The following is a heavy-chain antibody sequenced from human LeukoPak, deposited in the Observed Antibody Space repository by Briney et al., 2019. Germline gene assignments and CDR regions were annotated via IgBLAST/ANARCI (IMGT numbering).Heavy chain of an antibody. V-gene: IGHV3-23*03. CDR1: GFTFNNYL. CDR2: LFTGGAGA. Sequence: GGSLRLSCTASGFTFNNYLMSWVRQAPGKGPEWVSVLFTGGAGALYADSVRGRFTISGDTSKTTLYLQMNGLRAEDTAVYYCAKECDYSPGHKFDLWGRGTLVTVSS. D-gene: IGHD3-10*01. CDR3: AKECDYSPGHKFDL. J-gene: IGHJ5*02.